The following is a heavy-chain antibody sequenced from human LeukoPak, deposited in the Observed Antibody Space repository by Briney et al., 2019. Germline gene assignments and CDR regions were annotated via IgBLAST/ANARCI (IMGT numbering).Heavy chain of an antibody. CDR2: ITSGSSYT. J-gene: IGHJ6*02. CDR3: ASGRGRRMDV. V-gene: IGHV3-11*06. D-gene: IGHD1-1*01. Sequence: GGSLRLSCAASGFTFSDSYMSWISQAPGKWLEWVSTITSGSSYTNYGDSVKGRFTISRDNAKDSLYLQMNSLRADDTAVYYCASGRGRRMDVWGQGTTVTVSS. CDR1: GFTFSDSY.